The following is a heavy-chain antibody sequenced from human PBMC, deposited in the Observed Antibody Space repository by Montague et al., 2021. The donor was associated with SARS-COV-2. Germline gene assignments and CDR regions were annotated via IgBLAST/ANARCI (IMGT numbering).Heavy chain of an antibody. Sequence: SETLSLICAVYGGSLSGYYWSWIRRPPGEGLEWIAEISHSGSTSYNPSLKSRVTISVDTSKNQFSLKLSSATAADTAVYYCARVPYRLLFVPRYYGMDVWGQGTTVTVSS. CDR3: ARVPYRLLFVPRYYGMDV. V-gene: IGHV4-34*01. CDR2: ISHSGST. D-gene: IGHD2-2*01. J-gene: IGHJ6*02. CDR1: GGSLSGYY.